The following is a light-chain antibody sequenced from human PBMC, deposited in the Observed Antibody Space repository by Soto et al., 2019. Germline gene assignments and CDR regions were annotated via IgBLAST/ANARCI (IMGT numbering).Light chain of an antibody. CDR1: SSDVGSYNL. V-gene: IGLV2-23*01. Sequence: QSVLAQPASVSGSPGQSITISCTGTSSDVGSYNLVSWYQQHPGKAPKLMIYEGSKRPSGVSNRFYGSKSGNTASLTISGIQAEDEADYYCCSYAGSSTYAFGTG. CDR3: CSYAGSSTYA. J-gene: IGLJ1*01. CDR2: EGS.